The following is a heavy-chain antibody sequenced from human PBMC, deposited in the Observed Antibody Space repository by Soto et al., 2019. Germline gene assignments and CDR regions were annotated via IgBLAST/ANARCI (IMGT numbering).Heavy chain of an antibody. V-gene: IGHV1-18*01. J-gene: IGHJ4*02. CDR2: ISAYNGNT. Sequence: QVHLVQSGAEVKKPGASVKVSCKASGYTFTSYGISWVRQAPGQGLEWMGWISAYNGNTKYAQKLQGRVTMTTDTSTSTAYMEPRSLRSADKAVYYRGRDAAVGLFDYWGQGTLVTVSS. CDR1: GYTFTSYG. D-gene: IGHD6-19*01. CDR3: GRDAAVGLFDY.